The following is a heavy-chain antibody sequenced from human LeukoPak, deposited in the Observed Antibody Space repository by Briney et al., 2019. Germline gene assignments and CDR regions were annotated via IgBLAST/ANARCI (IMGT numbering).Heavy chain of an antibody. CDR1: GGSINNYY. CDR2: FYYSGST. CDR3: STSSGWRSHWFDP. V-gene: IGHV4-59*08. J-gene: IGHJ5*02. D-gene: IGHD6-19*01. Sequence: SETLSLTCTVSGGSINNYYLNWIRQPPGKGLEWIGYFYYSGSTNYNPSLESRVTISVDTSKNQFSLRLISVTAADTAMYYCSTSSGWRSHWFDPWGQGTLVTVSS.